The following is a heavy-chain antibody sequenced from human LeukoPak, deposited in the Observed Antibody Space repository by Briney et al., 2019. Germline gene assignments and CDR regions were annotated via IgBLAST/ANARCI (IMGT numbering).Heavy chain of an antibody. CDR2: IIPILGIA. V-gene: IGHV1-69*04. J-gene: IGHJ5*02. Sequence: GASVKVSCKASGGTFSSYAISWVRQAPGQGLEWMGRIIPILGIANYAQKFQGRVTITADKSTSTAYMELSSLRSEDTAVYYCAREGGMYYDILTGFYWFDPWGQGTLVTVSP. CDR3: AREGGMYYDILTGFYWFDP. D-gene: IGHD3-9*01. CDR1: GGTFSSYA.